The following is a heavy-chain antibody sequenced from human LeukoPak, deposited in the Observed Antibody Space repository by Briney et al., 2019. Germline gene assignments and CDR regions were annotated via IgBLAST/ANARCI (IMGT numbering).Heavy chain of an antibody. J-gene: IGHJ6*03. V-gene: IGHV3-48*01. CDR1: GFTFGSYS. CDR3: ARDPSIAAAQYYMDV. CDR2: ISSSSSTI. D-gene: IGHD6-13*01. Sequence: GGSLRLSCAASGFTFGSYSMNWVRQAPGKGLEWVSYISSSSSTIYYADSVKGRFTISRDNAKNSLYLQMNSLRAEDTAVYYCARDPSIAAAQYYMDVWGKGTTVTVSS.